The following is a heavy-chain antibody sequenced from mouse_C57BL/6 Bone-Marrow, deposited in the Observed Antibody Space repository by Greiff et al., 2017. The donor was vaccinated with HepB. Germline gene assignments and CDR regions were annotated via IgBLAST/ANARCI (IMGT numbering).Heavy chain of an antibody. CDR1: GYTFTDYY. CDR3: ARWHGSSPLNYAMDY. J-gene: IGHJ4*01. D-gene: IGHD1-1*01. Sequence: VQLQQSGPELVKPGASVKISCKASGYTFTDYYMNWVKQSHGKSLEWIGDINPNNGGTSYNQKFKGKATLTVDKSSSTAYMELRSLTSEDSAVYYCARWHGSSPLNYAMDYWGQGTSVTVSS. V-gene: IGHV1-26*01. CDR2: INPNNGGT.